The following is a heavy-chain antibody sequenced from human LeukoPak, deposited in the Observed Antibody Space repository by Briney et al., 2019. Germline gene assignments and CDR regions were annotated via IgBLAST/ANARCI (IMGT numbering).Heavy chain of an antibody. CDR1: GGSIGRSTYY. Sequence: SETLSLTCTVSGGSIGRSTYYWGWIRQPPGKGLEWIGSIYYSGSTYYNPSLKSRVTISVDTSKDQFSLRLSSVTAADTAVYYCARQIIPSGTYFEPDYRFDYWGQGILVTVSS. CDR3: ARQIIPSGTYFEPDYRFDY. D-gene: IGHD1-26*01. V-gene: IGHV4-39*01. J-gene: IGHJ4*02. CDR2: IYYSGST.